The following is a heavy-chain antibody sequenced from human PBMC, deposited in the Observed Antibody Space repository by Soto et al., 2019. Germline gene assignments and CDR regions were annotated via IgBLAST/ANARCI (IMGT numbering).Heavy chain of an antibody. CDR1: GFTFSNAW. CDR3: TTGVRMVRGPGADYYYGMDV. D-gene: IGHD3-10*01. J-gene: IGHJ6*02. V-gene: IGHV3-15*01. Sequence: GGSLRLSCAASGFTFSNAWMSWVRQAPGKGLEWVGRIKSKTDGGTTDYAAPVKGRFTISRDDSKNTLYLQMNSLKTEDTAVYYCTTGVRMVRGPGADYYYGMDVWAQGTTVTVSS. CDR2: IKSKTDGGTT.